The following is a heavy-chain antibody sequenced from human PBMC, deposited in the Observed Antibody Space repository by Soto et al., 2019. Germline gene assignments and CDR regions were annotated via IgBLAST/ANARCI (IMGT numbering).Heavy chain of an antibody. V-gene: IGHV4-34*01. Sequence: SETLSLTCAVSGASVSGQYWSWVRQPPGKGLEWVGEIIPTGSTTYNPSLKSRLSFSLDTSNNHFSLNLSSVSVADTAVYYCARGGITMAWNYYYYGMDVWGQGTTVTVSS. CDR1: GASVSGQY. D-gene: IGHD3-10*01. CDR2: IIPTGST. J-gene: IGHJ6*02. CDR3: ARGGITMAWNYYYYGMDV.